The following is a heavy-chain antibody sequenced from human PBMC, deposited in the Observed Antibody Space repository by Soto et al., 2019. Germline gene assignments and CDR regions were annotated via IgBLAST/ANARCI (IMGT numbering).Heavy chain of an antibody. CDR2: ISYDGSNK. V-gene: IGHV3-30*09. Sequence: QVQLVESGGGVVQPGRSLRLSCAASGFTFSSYTMHWVRQAPGKGLEWVAAISYDGSNKYYAESVKGRFAISRENSKNTQYLPMNSLRAEDTAVYYCARGAGIAVAGTSFDYWGQGTLVTVSS. D-gene: IGHD6-19*01. CDR3: ARGAGIAVAGTSFDY. CDR1: GFTFSSYT. J-gene: IGHJ4*02.